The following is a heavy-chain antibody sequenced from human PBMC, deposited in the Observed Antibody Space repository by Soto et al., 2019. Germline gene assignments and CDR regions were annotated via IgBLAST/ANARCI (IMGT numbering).Heavy chain of an antibody. D-gene: IGHD3-22*01. CDR3: ARDQYYFDSSGYYDF. CDR1: GYTFVSYG. J-gene: IGHJ4*02. Sequence: QIQLVQSGAEVKKPGASVRVSCETSGYTFVSYGISWVRQAPGQGLEWMGWISPYNGNTNYAEKFKDRVTLTTDTSTDTAFLDLRSLTSDATAVSFCARDQYYFDSSGYYDFWGQGTLVTVSS. V-gene: IGHV1-18*04. CDR2: ISPYNGNT.